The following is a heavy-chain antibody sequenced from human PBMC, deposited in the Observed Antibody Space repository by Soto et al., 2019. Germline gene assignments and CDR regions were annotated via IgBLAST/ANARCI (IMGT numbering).Heavy chain of an antibody. CDR2: INPNSGGT. J-gene: IGHJ6*02. D-gene: IGHD4-17*01. CDR1: GYTFTSYD. V-gene: IGHV1-2*04. CDR3: ARFDYGDYYYYGMGV. Sequence: ASVKVSCKASGYTFTSYDINWVRQAPGQGLEWMGWINPNSGGTNYAQKFQGWVTMTRDTSISTAYMELSRLRSDDTAVYYCARFDYGDYYYYGMGVWGQGTTVTVSS.